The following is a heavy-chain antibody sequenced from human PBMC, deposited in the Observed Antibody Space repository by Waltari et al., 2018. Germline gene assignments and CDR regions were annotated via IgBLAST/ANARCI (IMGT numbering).Heavy chain of an antibody. V-gene: IGHV3-21*01. Sequence: EVQLVESGGGLVKPGGSLRLSCAASGFTFSSYSMNWVRQAPGKGLEWVSSISSSSSYIYYADSVKGRFTISRGNAKNSLYLQMNSLRAEDTAVYYCARERDGGKSPWGQGTLVTVSS. CDR2: ISSSSSYI. J-gene: IGHJ5*02. CDR1: GFTFSSYS. CDR3: ARERDGGKSP. D-gene: IGHD2-15*01.